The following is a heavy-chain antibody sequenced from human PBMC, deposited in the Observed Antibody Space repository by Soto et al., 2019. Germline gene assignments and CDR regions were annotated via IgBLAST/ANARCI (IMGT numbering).Heavy chain of an antibody. Sequence: GGSLRLSSAASGFTVSTYAMSWVRQAPGKGLVWVSAISGSGGSTFYADSVKGRFTISRDNYMNTLYLQMNSLRTEDTAVYYCAHPRGFGVFDAYDIWGPGTMVTVS. CDR2: ISGSGGST. CDR3: AHPRGFGVFDAYDI. CDR1: GFTVSTYA. V-gene: IGHV3-23*01. J-gene: IGHJ3*02. D-gene: IGHD3-10*01.